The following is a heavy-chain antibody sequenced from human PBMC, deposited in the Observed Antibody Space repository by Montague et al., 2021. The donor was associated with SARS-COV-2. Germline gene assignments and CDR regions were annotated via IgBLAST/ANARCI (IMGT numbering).Heavy chain of an antibody. J-gene: IGHJ6*02. CDR3: ARRNDFWTPDV. CDR1: GFIFSSSW. Sequence: SRRLSCAASGFIFSSSWMSWARQVPGKGLEWVANIKQDESEKYYVDSVKGRFTISRDNAKNSLYLQMNSLRAEDTAVYYCARRNDFWTPDVWGQGTTVTVSS. CDR2: IKQDESEK. D-gene: IGHD3-3*01. V-gene: IGHV3-7*01.